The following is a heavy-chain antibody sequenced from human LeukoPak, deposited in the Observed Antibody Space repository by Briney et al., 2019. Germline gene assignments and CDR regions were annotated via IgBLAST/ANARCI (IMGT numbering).Heavy chain of an antibody. J-gene: IGHJ6*03. CDR2: IRYDGSNK. Sequence: PGRSLRLSCAVSGFTFSSCGMHWVRQAPGKGLEWVAFIRYDGSNKYYADSVKGRFTISRGNSKNTLYLQMNSLRAEDTAVYYCAKAAVLVLWFGEFYMDVWGKGTTVTISS. D-gene: IGHD3-10*01. V-gene: IGHV3-30*02. CDR3: AKAAVLVLWFGEFYMDV. CDR1: GFTFSSCG.